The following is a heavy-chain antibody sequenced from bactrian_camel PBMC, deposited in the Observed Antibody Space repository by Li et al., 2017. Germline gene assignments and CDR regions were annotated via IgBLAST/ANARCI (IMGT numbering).Heavy chain of an antibody. CDR2: IYTGGITP. CDR1: GFTFSSFA. V-gene: IGHV3S31*01. Sequence: DVQLVESGGGLVQPGGSLRLSCASSGFTFSSFAMSWVRQPPGKEREWVAWIYTGGITPHYANSVKGRFTISVDDANNVYLQMDNLQPEDTAMYYCAAERNGGSCTIGTAWYDYWGQGTQVTVS. J-gene: IGHJ4*01. CDR3: AAERNGGSCTIGTAWYDY. D-gene: IGHD6*01.